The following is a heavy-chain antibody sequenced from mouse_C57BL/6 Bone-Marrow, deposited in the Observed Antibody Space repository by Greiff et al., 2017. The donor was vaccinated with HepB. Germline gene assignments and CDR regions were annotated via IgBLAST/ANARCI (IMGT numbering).Heavy chain of an antibody. J-gene: IGHJ4*01. CDR2: IDPSDSYT. Sequence: VQLQQPGAELVKPGASVKLSCKASGYTFTSYWMQWVKQRPGQGLEWIGEIDPSDSYTNYNQKFKGKATLTVDTSSSTAYMQLSSLTSEDSAVYYCAREGLLWPYAMDYWGLGTSVTVSS. V-gene: IGHV1-50*01. CDR1: GYTFTSYW. CDR3: AREGLLWPYAMDY. D-gene: IGHD2-1*01.